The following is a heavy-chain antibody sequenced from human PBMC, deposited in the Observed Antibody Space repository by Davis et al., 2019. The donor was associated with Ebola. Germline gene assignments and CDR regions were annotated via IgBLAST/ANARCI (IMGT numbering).Heavy chain of an antibody. Sequence: SVKVSCKASGGTFSSYAISWVRQPPGQGLEWTGGIIPIFGTANYAPKFQGRVTITADKSTSQAYMELSSLRSEDTAVYYCASNPPLKVGAGGDYFDYWGQGALVTVSS. J-gene: IGHJ4*02. CDR3: ASNPPLKVGAGGDYFDY. CDR2: IIPIFGTA. V-gene: IGHV1-69*06. D-gene: IGHD1-26*01. CDR1: GGTFSSYA.